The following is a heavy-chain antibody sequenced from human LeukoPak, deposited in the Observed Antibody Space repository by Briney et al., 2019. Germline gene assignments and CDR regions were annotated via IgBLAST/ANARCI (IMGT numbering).Heavy chain of an antibody. J-gene: IGHJ4*02. V-gene: IGHV3-15*01. CDR2: IKTESDGATT. D-gene: IGHD3-3*01. CDR1: GFTFSNGW. Sequence: GGSLRLSCAASGFTFSNGWMSWVREAPRKGLEWVGQIKTESDGATTDYAAPVKGRFTISRDDSKNTLFLQMNSLKTEDTALYYCTWSGLKIESWGQGTLVTVSS. CDR3: TWSGLKIES.